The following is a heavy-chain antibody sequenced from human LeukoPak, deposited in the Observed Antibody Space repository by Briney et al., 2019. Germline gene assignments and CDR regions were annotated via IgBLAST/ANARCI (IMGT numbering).Heavy chain of an antibody. Sequence: GGSLRLSCAASGFTFSTHWMTWVRQAPGKGLEWVASIKQDGSEKQFVDSVKGRFTISRDNAKSSLYLQMNSLRAEDTAVYYCARSSRGYSYGDFDYWGQGTLVTVSS. CDR3: ARSSRGYSYGDFDY. CDR2: IKQDGSEK. J-gene: IGHJ4*02. CDR1: GFTFSTHW. D-gene: IGHD5-18*01. V-gene: IGHV3-7*05.